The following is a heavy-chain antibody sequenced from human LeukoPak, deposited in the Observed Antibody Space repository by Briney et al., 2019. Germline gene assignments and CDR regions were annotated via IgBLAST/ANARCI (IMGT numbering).Heavy chain of an antibody. CDR1: GLTFSSSG. V-gene: IGHV3-30*02. CDR2: IGYNGLNK. Sequence: GGSLRLSCAASGLTFSSSGMHWVRQAPGEGLEWVAYIGYNGLNKYYADSVKGRFTISRDDSKNTVLLQMSSLRAADTALYSCARDLSGKYYIAYWGQGTLVTVSS. CDR3: ARDLSGKYYIAY. J-gene: IGHJ4*02. D-gene: IGHD1-20*01.